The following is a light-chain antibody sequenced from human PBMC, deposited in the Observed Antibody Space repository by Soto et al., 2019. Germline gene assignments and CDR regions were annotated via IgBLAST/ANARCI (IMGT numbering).Light chain of an antibody. J-gene: IGKJ5*01. CDR3: LQALQTPLT. V-gene: IGKV2-28*01. Sequence: DIVMTQSPLSLPVTPGESASISCRSSQSLLHSNGYTYFDWYLQKPGQSPQLLIYLGSNRASGVPDRFSGSGSGTDFTLKISRVEAEDVGVYYCLQALQTPLTFGQGTRLEMK. CDR2: LGS. CDR1: QSLLHSNGYTY.